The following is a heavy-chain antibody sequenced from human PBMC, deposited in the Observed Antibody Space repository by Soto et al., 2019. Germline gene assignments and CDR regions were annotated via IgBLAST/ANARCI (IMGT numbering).Heavy chain of an antibody. V-gene: IGHV3-30-3*01. Sequence: QVQLVESGGGVVQPGRSLRLSCAASGFTFKNYALHWVRQAPGKGLEWVALISNDGSNKYYADSVKGRFTISRDNSENTLILQMNSLRAEDTALYFCAREETYYYGSGSFRAVDYWGQGTPVTVSS. CDR3: AREETYYYGSGSFRAVDY. J-gene: IGHJ4*02. CDR2: ISNDGSNK. D-gene: IGHD3-10*01. CDR1: GFTFKNYA.